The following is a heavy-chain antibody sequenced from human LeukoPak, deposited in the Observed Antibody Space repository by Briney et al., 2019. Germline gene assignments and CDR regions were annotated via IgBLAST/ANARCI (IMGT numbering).Heavy chain of an antibody. CDR1: GFTFSSYA. V-gene: IGHV3-30*04. J-gene: IGHJ4*02. CDR2: ISYDGSNK. Sequence: GRSPRLSCAASGFTFSSYAMHWVRQAPGKGLEWVAVISYDGSNKYYADSVKGRFTISRDNSKNTLYLQMNSLRAEDTAVYYCASESRWGEYQLLSPFDYWGQGTLVTVSS. CDR3: ASESRWGEYQLLSPFDY. D-gene: IGHD2-2*01.